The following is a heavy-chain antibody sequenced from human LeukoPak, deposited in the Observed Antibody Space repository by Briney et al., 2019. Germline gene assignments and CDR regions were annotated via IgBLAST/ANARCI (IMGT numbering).Heavy chain of an antibody. V-gene: IGHV3-23*01. CDR3: ARRSCSTTSCYYFDY. D-gene: IGHD2-2*01. J-gene: IGHJ4*02. Sequence: GGSLRLSCAASGFTFSSYAMSWVRQAPGKGLEWVSAISGSGGSTYYADSVKGRFTVSRDNSKNTLYLQMNSLRAEDTAVYYCARRSCSTTSCYYFDYWGQGTLSPSPQ. CDR2: ISGSGGST. CDR1: GFTFSSYA.